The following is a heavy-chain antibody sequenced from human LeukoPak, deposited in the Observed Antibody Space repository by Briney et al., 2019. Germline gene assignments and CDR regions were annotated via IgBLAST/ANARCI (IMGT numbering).Heavy chain of an antibody. CDR3: ARDLNDFWSGHTFDY. V-gene: IGHV4-30-2*01. J-gene: IGHJ4*02. CDR1: GGPISSSSYY. Sequence: SETLSLTCTVSGGPISSSSYYWSWIRQPPGKGLEWTGYIYHSGSTYYNPSLKSRVTISVDRSKNQFSLKLSSVTAADTAVYYCARDLNDFWSGHTFDYWGQGTLVTVSS. D-gene: IGHD3-3*01. CDR2: IYHSGST.